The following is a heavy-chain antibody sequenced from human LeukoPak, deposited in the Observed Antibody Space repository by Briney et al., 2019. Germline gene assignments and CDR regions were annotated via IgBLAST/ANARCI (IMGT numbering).Heavy chain of an antibody. Sequence: GESLKISCKGSGYSFTSYWIGWVRQMPGKGLEWMGIIYPGDSDTRYSPSFQGQVTISADKSISTAYLQWSSLKASDTAVYYCASSRRVGRLRLGELSLPGFDYWGQGTLVTVSS. CDR3: ASSRRVGRLRLGELSLPGFDY. D-gene: IGHD3-16*02. CDR2: IYPGDSDT. V-gene: IGHV5-51*01. CDR1: GYSFTSYW. J-gene: IGHJ4*02.